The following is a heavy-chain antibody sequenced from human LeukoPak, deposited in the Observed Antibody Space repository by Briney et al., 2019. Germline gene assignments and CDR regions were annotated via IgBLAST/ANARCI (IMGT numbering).Heavy chain of an antibody. V-gene: IGHV3-7*01. CDR2: IKPDGSEK. D-gene: IGHD1-1*01. Sequence: GGSLRLSCAASGFTFSNYWMGWVRQAPGKGLEWVANIKPDGSEKYYVDSAKGRFTISRDNDKNSLNLQMSSLRAEDTAVYYCARDPTTSQGSDAFDIWGQGTRVTVSS. CDR3: ARDPTTSQGSDAFDI. CDR1: GFTFSNYW. J-gene: IGHJ3*02.